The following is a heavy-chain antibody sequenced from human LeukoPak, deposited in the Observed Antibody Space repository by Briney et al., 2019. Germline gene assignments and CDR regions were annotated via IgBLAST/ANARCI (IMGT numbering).Heavy chain of an antibody. CDR1: GGSFSGYY. CDR3: ASNEAVPAAIMGTPYYYYYGMDV. Sequence: SETLSLTCAVYGGSFSGYYWSWIRQPPGKGLEWIGEINHSGSTNYNPSLKSRVTISVDTSKNQFSLKLSSVTAADTAVYYCASNEAVPAAIMGTPYYYYYGMDVWGQGTTVTVSS. V-gene: IGHV4-34*01. D-gene: IGHD2-2*02. CDR2: INHSGST. J-gene: IGHJ6*02.